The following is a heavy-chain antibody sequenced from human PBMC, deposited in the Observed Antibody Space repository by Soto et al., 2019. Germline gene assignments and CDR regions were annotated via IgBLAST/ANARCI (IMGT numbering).Heavy chain of an antibody. Sequence: SETLCLTCAVYGGSFSGYIWTWISQTPGKGLQWIGQINHSGSAYYNPSLKSRVTISVHTSNSQFSLELSSVTAADTAVYYCARGLITGSHYSGGWYYFDSWGQGTQVTVSS. J-gene: IGHJ4*02. CDR1: GGSFSGYI. D-gene: IGHD6-19*01. V-gene: IGHV4-34*01. CDR3: ARGLITGSHYSGGWYYFDS. CDR2: INHSGSA.